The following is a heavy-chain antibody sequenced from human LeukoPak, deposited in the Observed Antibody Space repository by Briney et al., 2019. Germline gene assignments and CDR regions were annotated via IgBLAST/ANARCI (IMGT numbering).Heavy chain of an antibody. CDR1: GFTFSSYA. CDR3: AKGVPATAIPSSLDY. V-gene: IGHV3-23*01. CDR2: ISGSGGST. D-gene: IGHD2-2*02. J-gene: IGHJ4*02. Sequence: GGSLRLSCAASGFTFSSYAMTWVRQAPGKGLEWVSAISGSGGSTYYADSVKGRITISRDNSKNTLYLQMNSLRAEDTAVYYCAKGVPATAIPSSLDYWGQGTLVTVSS.